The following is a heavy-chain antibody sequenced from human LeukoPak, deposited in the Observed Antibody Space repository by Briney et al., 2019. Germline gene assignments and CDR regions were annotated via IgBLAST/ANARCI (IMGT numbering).Heavy chain of an antibody. D-gene: IGHD6-13*01. Sequence: PGGSLRLSCAASGFTFSSYGMHWVRPAPGKGLEWVAVIWYDGSNKYHADSVKGRFTISRDNSKNTLYLQMNSLRAEDTAVYYCARDQHSSSYDYWGQGTLVTVSS. CDR3: ARDQHSSSYDY. V-gene: IGHV3-33*08. CDR2: IWYDGSNK. J-gene: IGHJ4*02. CDR1: GFTFSSYG.